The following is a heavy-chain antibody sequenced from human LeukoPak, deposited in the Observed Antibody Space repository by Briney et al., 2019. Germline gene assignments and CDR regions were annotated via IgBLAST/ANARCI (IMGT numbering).Heavy chain of an antibody. CDR3: ARVNYYDSSGYYSSYYYYYGMDV. V-gene: IGHV3-23*01. Sequence: GGSPRLSCAASGFTFSSYAMSWVRQAPGKGLEWVSAISGSGGSTYYADSVKGRFTISRDNAKNSLYLQMNSLRAEDTAVYYCARVNYYDSSGYYSSYYYYYGMDVWGQGTTVTVSS. CDR2: ISGSGGST. D-gene: IGHD3-22*01. CDR1: GFTFSSYA. J-gene: IGHJ6*02.